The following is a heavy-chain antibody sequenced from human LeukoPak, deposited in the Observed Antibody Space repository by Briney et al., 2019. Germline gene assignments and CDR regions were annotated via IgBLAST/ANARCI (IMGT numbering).Heavy chain of an antibody. D-gene: IGHD6-19*01. CDR3: TTWQVAGKRGLDY. CDR2: MKSKTDGGTT. Sequence: GGSLRLSCAASGVTFSNAWMSCVRQAPGKGLEWVGRMKSKTDGGTTDYGAPVKGRFTISRDDSKNTLYLQMNSLKTEDTAVYYCTTWQVAGKRGLDYWGQGTLVTVSS. J-gene: IGHJ4*02. V-gene: IGHV3-15*01. CDR1: GVTFSNAW.